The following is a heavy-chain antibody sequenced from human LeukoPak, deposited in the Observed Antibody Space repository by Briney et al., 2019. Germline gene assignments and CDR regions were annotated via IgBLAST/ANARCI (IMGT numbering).Heavy chain of an antibody. CDR3: VEGGGPYVLRPNPGDN. Sequence: PGGSLRLSCGASGFTFSNYAMTWVRQAPGKGLEWVSSITGSGVSTYYLDSVKGRFTISRDNSNNTLYLQMNSLRAGDTALYYCVEGGGPYVLRPNPGDNWGQGMMVTVSP. J-gene: IGHJ4*02. CDR1: GFTFSNYA. D-gene: IGHD3-16*01. V-gene: IGHV3-23*01. CDR2: ITGSGVST.